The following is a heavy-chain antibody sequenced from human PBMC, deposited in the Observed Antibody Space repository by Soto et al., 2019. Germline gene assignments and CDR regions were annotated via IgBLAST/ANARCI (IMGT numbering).Heavy chain of an antibody. CDR1: GGTFSSYT. D-gene: IGHD2-21*02. V-gene: IGHV1-69*02. CDR3: AARPATAPPNYFDY. CDR2: IIPILGIA. J-gene: IGHJ4*02. Sequence: QVQLVQSGAEVKKPGSSVKVSCKASGGTFSSYTISWLRQAPGQGLEWMGRIIPILGIANYEHKFQGRVTNTADKSTSTAYMELSSLRSEYTAVYYCAARPATAPPNYFDYWGQGTPVTVSS.